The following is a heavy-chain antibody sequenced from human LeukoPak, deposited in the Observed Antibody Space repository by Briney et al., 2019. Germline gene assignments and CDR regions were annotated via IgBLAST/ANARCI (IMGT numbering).Heavy chain of an antibody. V-gene: IGHV3-48*02. J-gene: IGHJ4*02. D-gene: IGHD2-15*01. Sequence: GGSLRLSCAAFGFTFSSYGMNWVRQAPGKGLEWVSYISSSSSTIYYADSVKGRFTISRDNAKDSLYLQMNSLRDEDAAVYYCARARTHLRYCSGGSCYFDYWGQGTLVTVSS. CDR2: ISSSSSTI. CDR3: ARARTHLRYCSGGSCYFDY. CDR1: GFTFSSYG.